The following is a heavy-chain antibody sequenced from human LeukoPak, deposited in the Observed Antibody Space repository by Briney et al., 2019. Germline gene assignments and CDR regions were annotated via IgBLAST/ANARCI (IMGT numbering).Heavy chain of an antibody. CDR2: INHSGST. Sequence: SQTLSLTCAVYGGSISDYYWSWIRQPPGKGLEWIGEINHSGSTNYNPSLKSRVTISVDTSKNQFSLKLSSVTAADTAVYYCAAAMEWDYYYYMDVWGKGTTVTVSS. J-gene: IGHJ6*03. CDR1: GGSISDYY. D-gene: IGHD2-2*01. V-gene: IGHV4-34*01. CDR3: AAAMEWDYYYYMDV.